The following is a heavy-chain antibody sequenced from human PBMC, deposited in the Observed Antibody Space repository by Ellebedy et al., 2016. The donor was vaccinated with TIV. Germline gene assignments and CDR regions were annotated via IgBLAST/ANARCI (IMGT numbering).Heavy chain of an antibody. CDR3: ARHTGSYFQFDS. V-gene: IGHV4-39*01. CDR2: LFHSGLT. CDR1: GGSISSSSFN. Sequence: MPSETLSLTCTASGGSISSSSFNWGWIRQPPGKGLESIGSLFHSGLTYNNPSLKSPITMSLNTSKNQFSLKIRSVTAADTAVYYCARHTGSYFQFDSWGQGTLVIVSS. J-gene: IGHJ4*02. D-gene: IGHD1-26*01.